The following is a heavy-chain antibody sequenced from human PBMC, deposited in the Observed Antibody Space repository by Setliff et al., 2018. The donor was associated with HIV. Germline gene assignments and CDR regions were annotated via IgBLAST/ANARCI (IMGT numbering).Heavy chain of an antibody. CDR2: IDWDDDK. CDR3: VRMISYSPYFDY. CDR1: GFSLSTSGMC. J-gene: IGHJ4*02. V-gene: IGHV2-70*11. Sequence: SGPTLVNPTQTLTLTCTFSGFSLSTSGMCVSWIRQPPGKALEWLARIDWDDDKYYSTPLKTRLTISKDTSKNQVVLKMTNMDPVDTATYYCVRMISYSPYFDYWGQGTLVTVSS. D-gene: IGHD1-26*01.